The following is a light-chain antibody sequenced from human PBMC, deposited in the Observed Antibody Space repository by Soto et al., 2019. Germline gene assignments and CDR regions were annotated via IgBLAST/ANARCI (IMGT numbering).Light chain of an antibody. V-gene: IGKV1-6*01. CDR3: LQDYNYPYT. CDR2: AAS. Sequence: IQLTQSPSFLSASVGDRVTITCRASQGISSYLAWYQQKPGKAPKLLIYAASSLQSGVPSRFSGSGSGTDFTLTISSLQPEDFATYYCLQDYNYPYTFGQGTKLEIK. J-gene: IGKJ2*01. CDR1: QGISSY.